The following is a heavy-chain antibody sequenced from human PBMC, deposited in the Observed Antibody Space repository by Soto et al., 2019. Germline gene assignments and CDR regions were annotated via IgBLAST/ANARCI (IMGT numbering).Heavy chain of an antibody. CDR2: IWYDGSNK. D-gene: IGHD1-1*01. J-gene: IGHJ6*02. Sequence: QVQLVESGGGVVQPGRSLRLSCAASGFTFSSYGMHWVRQAPGKGLEWVAVIWYDGSNKYYADSVKGRFTISRDNSKNTLYLQMNSLRAEDTAVYYCARSNAGTLYYYCGMDVWGQGTTVTVSS. V-gene: IGHV3-33*01. CDR3: ARSNAGTLYYYCGMDV. CDR1: GFTFSSYG.